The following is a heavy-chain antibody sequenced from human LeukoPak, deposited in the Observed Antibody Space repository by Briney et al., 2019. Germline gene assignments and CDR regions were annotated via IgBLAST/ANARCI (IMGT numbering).Heavy chain of an antibody. Sequence: SETLSLTCTASGGSISSSSYYWSWIRQPPERGLEWIGYIYYSGSTNYNPSLKSRVTISVDTSKNQFSLKLSSVTAADTAVYYCARAYYYGSGSYALDIWGPGTMVTVSS. CDR1: GGSISSSSYY. CDR2: IYYSGST. J-gene: IGHJ3*02. V-gene: IGHV4-61*01. CDR3: ARAYYYGSGSYALDI. D-gene: IGHD3-10*01.